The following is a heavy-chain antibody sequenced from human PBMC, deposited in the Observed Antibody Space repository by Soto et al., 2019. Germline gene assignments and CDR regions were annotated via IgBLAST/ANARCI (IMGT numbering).Heavy chain of an antibody. CDR1: GFTFSSYA. CDR3: ANTPMINVNGGRDRGLDV. Sequence: EVQLLESGGGLVQPGGSLRLSCAASGFTFSSYAMSWVRPAPGKGLEWVSAFCGSGGSTYYADSVKGRFTIASNNYKNTLYLQMSSLRAEDTAVYYGANTPMINVNGGRDRGLDVWGQGTTVTVSS. D-gene: IGHD3-16*01. J-gene: IGHJ6*02. CDR2: FCGSGGST. V-gene: IGHV3-23*01.